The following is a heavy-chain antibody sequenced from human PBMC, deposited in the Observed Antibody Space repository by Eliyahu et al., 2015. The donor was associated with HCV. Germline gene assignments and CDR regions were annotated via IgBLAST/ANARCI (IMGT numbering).Heavy chain of an antibody. CDR3: ARGAGYCSGGSCYSEFDY. V-gene: IGHV3-23*01. Sequence: ASGFTFSNFAINWVRQAPGKGLEWVSTISGSGSTTDYADSVKGRFTISRDNSKNTLYLQMNSLETEDTAVYYCARGAGYCSGGSCYSEFDYWGQGTLDTV. J-gene: IGHJ4*02. CDR1: GFTFSNFA. CDR2: ISGSGSTT. D-gene: IGHD2-15*01.